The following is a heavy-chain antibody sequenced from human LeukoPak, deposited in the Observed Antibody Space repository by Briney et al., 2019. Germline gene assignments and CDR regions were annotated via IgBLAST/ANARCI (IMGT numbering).Heavy chain of an antibody. D-gene: IGHD2-15*01. V-gene: IGHV3-11*04. Sequence: GSAKQYAETVKGRFTISRDNAKDSLYLQMNSLRAEDTAVYYCARGCRVFLNCSGGSCYSKGYYYYYYMDVWGQGTMVTVSS. CDR3: ARGCRVFLNCSGGSCYSKGYYYYYYMDV. CDR2: GSAK. J-gene: IGHJ6*03.